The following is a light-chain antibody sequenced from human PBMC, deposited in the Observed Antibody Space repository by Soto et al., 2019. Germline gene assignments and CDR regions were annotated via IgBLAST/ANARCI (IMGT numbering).Light chain of an antibody. CDR3: CSYAGSSTSWV. J-gene: IGLJ3*02. CDR1: ISDVGSYDL. Sequence: QSALTQPASGSGSPGQSITISCTGTISDVGSYDLVSWYQQHPGKAPKLMIYEGSKRPSGVSSRFSGSKSGNTASLTISGLQAEDEADYYCCSYAGSSTSWVFGGGTKVTVL. V-gene: IGLV2-23*01. CDR2: EGS.